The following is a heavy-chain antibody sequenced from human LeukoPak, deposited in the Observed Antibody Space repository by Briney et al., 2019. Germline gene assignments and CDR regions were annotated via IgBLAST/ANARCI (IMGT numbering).Heavy chain of an antibody. D-gene: IGHD6-6*01. V-gene: IGHV4-34*01. Sequence: SETLSLTCAVYGGSFSGYYWSWIRQPPGKGREWMGEINHSGSTNYNPSLKSRVTISVDTSKNQFSLKLSSVTAADTAVYYCARGDSSSIAARGGFDYWGQGTLVTVSS. CDR2: INHSGST. J-gene: IGHJ4*02. CDR1: GGSFSGYY. CDR3: ARGDSSSIAARGGFDY.